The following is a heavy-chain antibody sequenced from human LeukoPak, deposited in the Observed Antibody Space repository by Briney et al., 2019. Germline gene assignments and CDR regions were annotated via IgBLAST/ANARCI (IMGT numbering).Heavy chain of an antibody. D-gene: IGHD3-10*01. CDR3: AKSPKFGITMVRGVLPFDP. J-gene: IGHJ5*02. CDR2: ISSSSSYI. CDR1: GFTFSSYS. V-gene: IGHV3-21*04. Sequence: GGSLXLSCAASGFTFSSYSMNWVRQAPGKGLEWVSSISSSSSYIYYADSVKGRFTISRDNAKNTVYLQMNSLRAEDTAVYYCAKSPKFGITMVRGVLPFDPWGQGTLVTVSS.